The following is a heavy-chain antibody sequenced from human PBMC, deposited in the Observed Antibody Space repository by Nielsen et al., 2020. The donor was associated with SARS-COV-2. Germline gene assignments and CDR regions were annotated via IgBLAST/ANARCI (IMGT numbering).Heavy chain of an antibody. Sequence: SETLSLTCAVYGGSFSGNYWTWIRQPPGKGLEWIGEINHSGSTNYNPSLKSRVTISVDTSKNQFSLKLRSVTAADTAVYYCARHVVGALDYWGQGTLVTVSS. V-gene: IGHV4-34*01. CDR3: ARHVVGALDY. CDR1: GGSFSGNY. D-gene: IGHD1-26*01. J-gene: IGHJ4*02. CDR2: INHSGST.